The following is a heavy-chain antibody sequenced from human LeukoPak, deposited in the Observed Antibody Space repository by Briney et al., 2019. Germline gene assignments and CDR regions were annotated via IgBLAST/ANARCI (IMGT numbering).Heavy chain of an antibody. J-gene: IGHJ6*02. Sequence: GGSLRLSCAASGFTFSDYYMSWIRQAPGKGLEWVSYISSSGSTIYYADSVKGRFTISRDNAKNSLYLQMNSLRAEDTAVYYCARDVGELSNLYYYCGMDVWGQGTTVTVSS. CDR3: ARDVGELSNLYYYCGMDV. CDR2: ISSSGSTI. V-gene: IGHV3-11*01. CDR1: GFTFSDYY. D-gene: IGHD3-10*01.